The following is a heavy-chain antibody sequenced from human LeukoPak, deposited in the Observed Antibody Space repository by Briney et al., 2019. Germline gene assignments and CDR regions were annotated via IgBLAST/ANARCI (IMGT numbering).Heavy chain of an antibody. J-gene: IGHJ4*02. CDR2: ISYSGST. Sequence: SETLSLTCTVSGGSISNYYWTWIRQPPGKGLEWIGYISYSGSTNYNPSLKTRVTMSVDTSKIQISLKLSSVTAADTAVYYCARREKLVFDYWGQGTLVTVSS. CDR3: ARREKLVFDY. D-gene: IGHD6-6*01. V-gene: IGHV4-59*08. CDR1: GGSISNYY.